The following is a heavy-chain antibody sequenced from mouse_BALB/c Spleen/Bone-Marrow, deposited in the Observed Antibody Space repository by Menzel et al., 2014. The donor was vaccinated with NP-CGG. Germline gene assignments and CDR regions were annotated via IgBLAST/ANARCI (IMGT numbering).Heavy chain of an antibody. Sequence: VQLQQAGAELVKPRASVKVSCTASGFNIKNTYMHWVKQRPEQGLEGIGRIDPANGNTKYDPKFQGKATITADTSSNTAYLQLSSLTSEDTAVYYCASYDYGYYFDYWGQGTTLTVSS. J-gene: IGHJ2*01. CDR2: IDPANGNT. CDR3: ASYDYGYYFDY. V-gene: IGHV14-3*02. CDR1: GFNIKNTY. D-gene: IGHD2-4*01.